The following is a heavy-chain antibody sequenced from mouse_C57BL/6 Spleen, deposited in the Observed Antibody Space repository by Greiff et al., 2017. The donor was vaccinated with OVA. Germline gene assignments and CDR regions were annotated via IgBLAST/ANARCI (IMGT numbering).Heavy chain of an antibody. CDR3: ARRDYYGSSYFDY. CDR1: GYTFTDYY. D-gene: IGHD1-1*01. CDR2: IFPGSGST. V-gene: IGHV1-75*01. J-gene: IGHJ2*01. Sequence: SGPELVKPGASVKISCKASGYTFTDYYINWVKQRPGQGLEWIGWIFPGSGSTYYNEKFKGKATLTVDKSSSTAYMLLSSLTSEDSAVYFCARRDYYGSSYFDYWGQGTTLTVSS.